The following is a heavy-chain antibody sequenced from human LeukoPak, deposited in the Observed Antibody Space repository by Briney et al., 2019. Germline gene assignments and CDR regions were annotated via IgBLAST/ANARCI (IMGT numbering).Heavy chain of an antibody. CDR3: ANALWFADSDGDY. D-gene: IGHD3-10*01. J-gene: IGHJ4*02. V-gene: IGHV3-33*06. CDR2: IWYDGSNK. Sequence: PGGSLRLSCAASGFTFSSYGMHWVRQAPGKGLEWVAVIWYDGSNKYYADSVKGRFTISRDNSKNTLYLQMNSLRAEDTAVYYCANALWFADSDGDYWGQGTLVTVSS. CDR1: GFTFSSYG.